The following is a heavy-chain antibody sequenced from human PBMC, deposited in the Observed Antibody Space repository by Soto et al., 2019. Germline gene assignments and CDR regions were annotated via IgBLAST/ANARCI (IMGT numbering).Heavy chain of an antibody. V-gene: IGHV1-18*01. Sequence: ASVKVSCKTSGYTFSNYGITWVRQAPGQPLEWLGWISLYSDGTNYAQKFQGRVSMTTDTSTTTAYMELRSLRSDDTAVYYCARARTGTTGYYGMDVWGQGTTVTVSS. CDR1: GYTFSNYG. J-gene: IGHJ6*02. CDR3: ARARTGTTGYYGMDV. D-gene: IGHD1-1*01. CDR2: ISLYSDGT.